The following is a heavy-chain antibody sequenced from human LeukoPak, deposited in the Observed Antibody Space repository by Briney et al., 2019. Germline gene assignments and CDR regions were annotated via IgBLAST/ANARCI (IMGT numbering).Heavy chain of an antibody. Sequence: PGGSLRLSCAASGFTFSSYAMSWVRQAPGKGLEWVSAVSGSGGSTYYADSVKGRFTISRDNSKNTLYLQMNSLRAEDTAVYYCAKDGYSSSQPDWFDPWGQGTLVTVSS. D-gene: IGHD6-13*01. V-gene: IGHV3-23*01. CDR3: AKDGYSSSQPDWFDP. CDR2: VSGSGGST. CDR1: GFTFSSYA. J-gene: IGHJ5*02.